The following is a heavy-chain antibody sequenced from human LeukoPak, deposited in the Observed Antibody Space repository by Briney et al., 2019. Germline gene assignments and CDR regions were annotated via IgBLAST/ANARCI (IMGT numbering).Heavy chain of an antibody. J-gene: IGHJ6*02. CDR3: ARVRTVVTPRHYYYYYGMDV. D-gene: IGHD4-23*01. V-gene: IGHV3-11*01. CDR2: ISSSGSTI. CDR1: GFTFSDYY. Sequence: GGSLRLSCAASGFTFSDYYMSWIRQAPGKGLEWVSYISSSGSTIYYADSVKGRFTISRDNAKNSLYLQMNSLRAEDTAVYYCARVRTVVTPRHYYYYYGMDVWGQGTTVTVSS.